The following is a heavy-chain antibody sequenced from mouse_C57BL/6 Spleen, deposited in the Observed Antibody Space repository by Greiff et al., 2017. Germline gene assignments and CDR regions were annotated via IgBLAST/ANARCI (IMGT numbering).Heavy chain of an antibody. Sequence: LVESGPELVKPGASVKISCKASGYAFSSSWMNWVKQRTGKGLEWIGRIYPGDGDTNYNGKFKGKATLTADKSSSTAYMQLSSLTSEDSAVYFCARSGYYGSSHGFAYWGQGTLVTVFA. J-gene: IGHJ3*01. CDR3: ARSGYYGSSHGFAY. V-gene: IGHV1-82*01. CDR1: GYAFSSSW. CDR2: IYPGDGDT. D-gene: IGHD1-1*01.